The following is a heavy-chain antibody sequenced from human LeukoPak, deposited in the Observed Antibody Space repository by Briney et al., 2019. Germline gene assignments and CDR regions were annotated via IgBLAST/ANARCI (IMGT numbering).Heavy chain of an antibody. J-gene: IGHJ5*02. CDR1: GFSVSSSE. CDR2: ISDFASTV. Sequence: GGSLRLSCAASGFSVSSSEMNWVRQAPGKGLEWVSYISDFASTVYYADSVKGRFTISRDTAKNSLDLQMDSLRAEDTAVYYCAREMYHSGWYNWFDAWGQGTLVTVSS. CDR3: AREMYHSGWYNWFDA. D-gene: IGHD6-19*01. V-gene: IGHV3-48*03.